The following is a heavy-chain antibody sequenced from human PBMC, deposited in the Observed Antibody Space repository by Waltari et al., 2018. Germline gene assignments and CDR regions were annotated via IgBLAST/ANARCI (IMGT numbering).Heavy chain of an antibody. D-gene: IGHD5-12*01. V-gene: IGHV2-70*04. CDR1: GFSLSTSGMR. CDR3: ARTPRGDSGYGPYDAFDI. J-gene: IGHJ3*02. CDR2: IDWDDDK. Sequence: QVTLKESGPALVKPTQTLTLTCTFSGFSLSTSGMRVSWIRQPPGKALEWLARIDWDDDKFYSTSLKTRLTISKDTAKNQVVLTMTSMDPGDTATYYCARTPRGDSGYGPYDAFDIWGQGTMVTVSS.